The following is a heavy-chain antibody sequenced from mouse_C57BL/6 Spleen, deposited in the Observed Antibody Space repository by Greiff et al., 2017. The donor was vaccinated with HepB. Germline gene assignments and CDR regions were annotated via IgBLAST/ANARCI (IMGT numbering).Heavy chain of an antibody. V-gene: IGHV14-2*01. J-gene: IGHJ4*01. Sequence: EVKLMESGAELVKPGASVKLSCTASGFNIKDYYMHWVKQRTEQGLEWIGRIDPEDGETKYAPKFQGKATITADKSSNTAYLQLSSLTSEDTAGYYCARSGGNLYYCAVDDWGQGTSVTVSS. CDR1: GFNIKDYY. CDR3: ARSGGNLYYCAVDD. CDR2: IDPEDGET. D-gene: IGHD2-1*01.